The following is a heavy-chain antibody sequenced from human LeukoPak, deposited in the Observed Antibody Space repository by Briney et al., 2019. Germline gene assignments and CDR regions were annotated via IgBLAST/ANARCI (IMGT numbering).Heavy chain of an antibody. CDR3: ARVLSAEYSSSGAFDI. Sequence: ASVKVSCKASGGTFSSYAISWVRQAPGQGLEWMGGIIPIFGTANYAQKFQGRVTITADESTSTAYMELSSLRSEDTAVYYCARVLSAEYSSSGAFDIWGQGTMVTVSS. CDR2: IIPIFGTA. V-gene: IGHV1-69*13. J-gene: IGHJ3*02. CDR1: GGTFSSYA. D-gene: IGHD6-6*01.